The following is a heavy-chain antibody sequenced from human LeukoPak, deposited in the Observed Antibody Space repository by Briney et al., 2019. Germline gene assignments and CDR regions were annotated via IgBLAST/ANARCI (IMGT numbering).Heavy chain of an antibody. Sequence: SETLSLTCNVSGGSLNNYYWSWFRQPPGKGLEWIGYIHTSGSDNNEPALKRRVSMSSDTSTNSFSLRVLSVTAADTALYFCARHGDTDLATGSNWFDPWGQGILVTVSS. CDR3: ARHGDTDLATGSNWFDP. D-gene: IGHD1-1*01. CDR2: IHTSGSD. CDR1: GGSLNNYY. J-gene: IGHJ5*02. V-gene: IGHV4-4*09.